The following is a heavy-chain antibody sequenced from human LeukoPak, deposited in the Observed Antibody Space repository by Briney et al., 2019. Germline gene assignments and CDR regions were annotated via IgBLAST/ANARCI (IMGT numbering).Heavy chain of an antibody. CDR2: INTDGSST. CDR1: GFTFSSYW. CDR3: ARGHKGLEY. V-gene: IGHV3-74*01. J-gene: IGHJ4*02. Sequence: GGSLRLSCAASGFTFSSYWMHWVRQAPGKGLVWVSRINTDGSSTSYADSVKGRFTISRDNAKNTLYLQMNSLTSEGTALYYCARGHKGLEYWGQGTLVTVSS. D-gene: IGHD2-21*01.